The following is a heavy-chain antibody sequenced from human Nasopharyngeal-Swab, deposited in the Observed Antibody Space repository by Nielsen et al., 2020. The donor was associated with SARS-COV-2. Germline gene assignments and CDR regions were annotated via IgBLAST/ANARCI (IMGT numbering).Heavy chain of an antibody. CDR2: ISSSGSTI. J-gene: IGHJ3*02. CDR1: GFTFSSYE. V-gene: IGHV3-48*03. D-gene: IGHD3-16*01. CDR3: AKAPEVNLDYDDAFDI. Sequence: GGSLRLSCAASGFTFSSYEMNWVRQAPGKGLEWVSYISSSGSTIYYADSVKGRFTISRDNAKNSLYLQMNSLRAEDTALYYCAKAPEVNLDYDDAFDIWGQGTMVTVSS.